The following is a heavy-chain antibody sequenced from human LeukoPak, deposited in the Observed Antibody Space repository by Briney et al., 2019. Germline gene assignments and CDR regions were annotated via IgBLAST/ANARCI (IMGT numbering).Heavy chain of an antibody. CDR2: ISGSGGST. Sequence: AGGSLRLSCAASGFTFSSYAMSWVRQAPGKGLEWVSAISGSGGSTYYADSVKGRFTISRDNSKNTLYLQMNSLRAEDTAVYYCAKHEGPIAVVFYFDYWGQGTLVTVSS. CDR1: GFTFSSYA. V-gene: IGHV3-23*01. D-gene: IGHD6-19*01. J-gene: IGHJ4*02. CDR3: AKHEGPIAVVFYFDY.